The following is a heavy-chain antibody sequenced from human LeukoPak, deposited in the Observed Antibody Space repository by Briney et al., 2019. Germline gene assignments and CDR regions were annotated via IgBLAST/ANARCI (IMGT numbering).Heavy chain of an antibody. J-gene: IGHJ6*04. CDR1: GFTFSSYG. Sequence: PGGSLRLSCAASGFTFSSYGMHWVRQAPGKGLEWVAVIWYDGSNKYYADSVKGRFTISRDNSKNMLYLQMNSLGAEDTAVYYCARDAEQLGGYYYYGMDVWGKGTTVTVSS. V-gene: IGHV3-33*01. CDR2: IWYDGSNK. CDR3: ARDAEQLGGYYYYGMDV. D-gene: IGHD6-13*01.